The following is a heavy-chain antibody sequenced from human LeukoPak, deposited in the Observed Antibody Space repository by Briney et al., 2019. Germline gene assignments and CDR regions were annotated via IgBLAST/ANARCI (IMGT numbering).Heavy chain of an antibody. CDR1: GYTLTELS. Sequence: ASVKVSCKVSGYTLTELSMHWVRQAPGKGLEWMGGFDPEDGETIYAQKFQGRVTMTEDTSTDTAYMELSSLRSEDTAVYYCATDGGYSYGYQVGSWGQGTLVTVSS. D-gene: IGHD5-18*01. CDR3: ATDGGYSYGYQVGS. CDR2: FDPEDGET. V-gene: IGHV1-24*01. J-gene: IGHJ5*02.